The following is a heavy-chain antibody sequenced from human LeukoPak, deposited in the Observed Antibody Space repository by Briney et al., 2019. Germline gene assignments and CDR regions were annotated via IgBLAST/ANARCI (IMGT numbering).Heavy chain of an antibody. V-gene: IGHV4-4*07. CDR1: GGSISSYY. Sequence: SETLSLTCTVSGGSISSYYWSWIRQPAGKGLEWIGRIYTSGSTNYNPSLKSRVTMSVDTSKNQFSLKLSSVTAADTAVYYCARERGGGGFGVVIKRSYYYMDVWGKGTTVTVSS. CDR2: IYTSGST. J-gene: IGHJ6*03. D-gene: IGHD3-3*01. CDR3: ARERGGGGFGVVIKRSYYYMDV.